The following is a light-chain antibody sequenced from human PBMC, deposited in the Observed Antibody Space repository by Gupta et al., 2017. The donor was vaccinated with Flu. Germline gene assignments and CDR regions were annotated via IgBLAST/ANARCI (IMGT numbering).Light chain of an antibody. J-gene: IGLJ3*02. CDR2: LEAGGSY. V-gene: IGLV4-60*03. Sequence: QPVLPQSSSASASLGSSVKLTCTLSSGHSSNIIAWHQQQTGKAPRYLMKLEAGGSYNKGSGVPDRFSGSSSGADRYLTISNLQSEDEADYYCETWDSDTWVFGGGTKLTVL. CDR1: SGHSSNI. CDR3: ETWDSDTWV.